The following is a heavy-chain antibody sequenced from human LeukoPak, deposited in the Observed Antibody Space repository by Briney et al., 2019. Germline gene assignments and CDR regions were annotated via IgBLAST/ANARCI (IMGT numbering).Heavy chain of an antibody. CDR3: ARELGMPPLFDP. CDR2: IYYSGST. Sequence: SETLSLTCTVSGGSISSGGYYWSWIRQHPGKGLEWIGYIYYSGSTYYNPSLKSRVTISADTSKNQFSLKLSSVTAADTAVYYCARELGMPPLFDPWGQGTLVTVSS. J-gene: IGHJ5*02. V-gene: IGHV4-31*03. D-gene: IGHD7-27*01. CDR1: GGSISSGGYY.